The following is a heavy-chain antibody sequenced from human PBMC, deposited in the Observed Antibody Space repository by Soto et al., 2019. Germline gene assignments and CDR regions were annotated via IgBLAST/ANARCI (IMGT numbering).Heavy chain of an antibody. CDR3: DSHRGGGYRSGWVDY. Sequence: QVQLQESGPGLVKPSETLSLTCTVSGGSISSYYWSWIRQPPGKGLEWIGYIYYSGSTNYNPTLKGRVPLSINTIEHQFTLTLSSVPGAASGGYYWDSHRGGGYRSGWVDYWGQGTLVTVSS. V-gene: IGHV4-59*08. J-gene: IGHJ4*02. CDR2: IYYSGST. D-gene: IGHD6-19*01. CDR1: GGSISSYY.